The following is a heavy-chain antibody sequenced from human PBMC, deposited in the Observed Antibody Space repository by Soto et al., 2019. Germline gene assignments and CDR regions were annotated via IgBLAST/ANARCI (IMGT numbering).Heavy chain of an antibody. CDR3: TRNKIIYDFWSGYPVA. Sequence: LRLSCAASGFTFSGSAMHWVRQASGKGLEWVGRIRSKANSYATAYAASVKGRFTISRDDSKNTAYLQMNSLKTEDTAVYYCTRNKIIYDFWSGYPVAWGQGTLVTVSS. J-gene: IGHJ5*02. CDR2: IRSKANSYAT. V-gene: IGHV3-73*01. D-gene: IGHD3-3*01. CDR1: GFTFSGSA.